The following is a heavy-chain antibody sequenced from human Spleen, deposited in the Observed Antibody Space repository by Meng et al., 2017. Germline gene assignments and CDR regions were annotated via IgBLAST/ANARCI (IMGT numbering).Heavy chain of an antibody. Sequence: GGSLRLSCAASGFTFSSYSMNWVRQAPGKGLEWVTSISSSSSYIYYADSVKGRFTISRDNAKNSLYLQMNSLRAEDTAVYYCARDGNGDYADAFDIWGQGTMVTVSS. CDR3: ARDGNGDYADAFDI. CDR1: GFTFSSYS. CDR2: ISSSSSYI. D-gene: IGHD4-17*01. V-gene: IGHV3-21*01. J-gene: IGHJ3*02.